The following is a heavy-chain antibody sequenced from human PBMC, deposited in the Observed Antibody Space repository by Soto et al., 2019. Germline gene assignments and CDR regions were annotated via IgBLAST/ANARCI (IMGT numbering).Heavy chain of an antibody. Sequence: EVRLVESGGGQVHPGGSLRLSCAASGFSFTHYRIHWVRQVPGKGLEWVCRVNADGSSTNYAGFAKGRFTISRGNSKNTAYLEMNNLRADDTALYYCAKAGDWNYVFDFWGQGTSVIVSS. V-gene: IGHV3-74*01. CDR2: VNADGSST. CDR1: GFSFTHYR. J-gene: IGHJ4*02. CDR3: AKAGDWNYVFDF. D-gene: IGHD1-7*01.